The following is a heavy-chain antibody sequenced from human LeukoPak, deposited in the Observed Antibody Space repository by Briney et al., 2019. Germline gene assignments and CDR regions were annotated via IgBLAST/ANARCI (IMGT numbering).Heavy chain of an antibody. CDR3: ARDGYGGNPDY. D-gene: IGHD4/OR15-4a*01. V-gene: IGHV4-61*02. CDR2: IYTSGST. J-gene: IGHJ4*02. CDR1: GGSISSGSYY. Sequence: PSETLSLTCTVSGGSISSGSYYWSWIRQPAGKGLEWIGRIYTSGSTNYNPSLKSRVTISADTSKNQFSLKLSSVTAADTAVYYCARDGYGGNPDYWGQGTLVTVSS.